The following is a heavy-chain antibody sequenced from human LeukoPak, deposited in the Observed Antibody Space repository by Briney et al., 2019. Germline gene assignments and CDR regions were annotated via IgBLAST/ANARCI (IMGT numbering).Heavy chain of an antibody. D-gene: IGHD1-14*01. J-gene: IGHJ3*02. CDR3: ARAVVNLHDAFDI. Sequence: PSETLSLTCTVSGGSISSYYWSWIRQPPGKGLEWIGYIYYSGSTNYNPSLKSRVTISVDTSKNQFSLKLSSVTAADTAVYYCARAVVNLHDAFDIWGQGTMVTVSS. V-gene: IGHV4-59*01. CDR1: GGSISSYY. CDR2: IYYSGST.